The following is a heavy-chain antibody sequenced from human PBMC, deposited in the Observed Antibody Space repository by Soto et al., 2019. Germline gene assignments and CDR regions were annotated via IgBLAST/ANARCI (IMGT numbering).Heavy chain of an antibody. J-gene: IGHJ5*02. CDR1: GYTFTSYD. V-gene: IGHV1-8*01. Sequence: QVQLVQSGVEVKKPGASVKVSCKASGYTFTSYDINWVRQATGQGLEWMGWMNPNSGNTGYAQKLQGRVTMTRNTSISTAYMELSSLRSEDTAVYYCARERAAAGSNRFDPWGQGTLVIVSS. D-gene: IGHD6-13*01. CDR3: ARERAAAGSNRFDP. CDR2: MNPNSGNT.